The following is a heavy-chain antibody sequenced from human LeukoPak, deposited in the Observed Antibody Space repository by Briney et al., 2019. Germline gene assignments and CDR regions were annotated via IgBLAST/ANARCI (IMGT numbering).Heavy chain of an antibody. D-gene: IGHD1-26*01. Sequence: SETLSLTCTVSGGSINTYYWSWIRQPPGKGLEWIGYIYYSGSTNYNPSLKSQVTISVDTSKNQFSLQLTSVTAADTAVYYCARDRREDYFDYWGQGTLVTVSS. CDR1: GGSINTYY. J-gene: IGHJ4*02. CDR3: ARDRREDYFDY. V-gene: IGHV4-59*01. CDR2: IYYSGST.